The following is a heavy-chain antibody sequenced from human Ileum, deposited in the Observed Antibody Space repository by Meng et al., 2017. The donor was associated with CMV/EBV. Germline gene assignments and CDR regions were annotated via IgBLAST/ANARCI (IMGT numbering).Heavy chain of an antibody. CDR1: GCSIRNYC. D-gene: IGHD3-22*01. CDR2: IYTGGCR. Sequence: QGRVQESGPGLVKPSETLSLTCNGSGCSIRNYCWSWIRQPDGKGLEWIGRIYTGGCRNYNPPLYRRLTMSLETSKNQSSLKLNSVTAADTAVYYCARLNYYDSREFDYWGQGTLVTVSS. J-gene: IGHJ4*02. V-gene: IGHV4-4*07. CDR3: ARLNYYDSREFDY.